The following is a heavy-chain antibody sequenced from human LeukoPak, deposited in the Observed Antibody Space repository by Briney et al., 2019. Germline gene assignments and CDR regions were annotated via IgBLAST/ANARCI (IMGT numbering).Heavy chain of an antibody. D-gene: IGHD2-21*02. CDR2: IIPIFGTA. CDR1: GYTFTGYY. J-gene: IGHJ4*02. V-gene: IGHV1-69*06. CDR3: ARGAYCGGDCYSWIFDY. Sequence: RASVKVSCKASGYTFTGYYIHWVRQAPGQGLEWMGGIIPIFGTANYAQKFQGRVTITADKSTSTAYMELSSLRSEDTAVYYCARGAYCGGDCYSWIFDYWGQGTLVTVSS.